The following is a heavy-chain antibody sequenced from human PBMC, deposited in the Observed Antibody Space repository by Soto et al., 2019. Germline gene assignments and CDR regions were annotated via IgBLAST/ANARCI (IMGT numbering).Heavy chain of an antibody. J-gene: IGHJ5*02. D-gene: IGHD2-15*01. CDR3: ARDRPGDIVRAHWFDP. CDR2: IYYSGST. V-gene: IGHV4-30-4*01. CDR1: GGSISSGDYY. Sequence: SETLSLTCTVSGGSISSGDYYWSWIRQPPGKGLEWIGYIYYSGSTYYNPSLKSRVTISVDTSKNQFSLKLSSVTAADTAVYYCARDRPGDIVRAHWFDPWGQGTLVTVSS.